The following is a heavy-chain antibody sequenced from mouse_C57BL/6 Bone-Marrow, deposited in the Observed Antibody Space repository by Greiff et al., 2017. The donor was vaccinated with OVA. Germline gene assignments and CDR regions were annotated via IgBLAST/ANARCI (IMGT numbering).Heavy chain of an antibody. CDR3: AVIYYYGSSYPGFAY. CDR1: GYTFTSYG. J-gene: IGHJ3*01. Sequence: QVQLQQSGAELARPGASVKLSCKASGYTFTSYGISWVKQRTGQGLEWIGEIYPRSGNTYYNEKFKGKATLTVDKSSSTAYMQLSSLTSEDSAVYYCAVIYYYGSSYPGFAYWGQGTLVTVSA. CDR2: IYPRSGNT. D-gene: IGHD1-1*01. V-gene: IGHV1-81*01.